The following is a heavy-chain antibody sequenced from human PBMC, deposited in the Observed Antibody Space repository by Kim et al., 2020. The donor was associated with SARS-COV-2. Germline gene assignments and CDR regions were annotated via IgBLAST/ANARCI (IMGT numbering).Heavy chain of an antibody. CDR2: ISYDGSNK. D-gene: IGHD4-17*01. V-gene: IGHV3-30*04. Sequence: GGSLRLSCAASGFTFSSYAMHWVRQAPGKGLEWVAVISYDGSNKYYADSVKGRFTISRDNSKNTLYLQMNSLRAEDTAVYYCARAMGPTVTTDAFDIWGQGTMVTVSS. CDR3: ARAMGPTVTTDAFDI. CDR1: GFTFSSYA. J-gene: IGHJ3*02.